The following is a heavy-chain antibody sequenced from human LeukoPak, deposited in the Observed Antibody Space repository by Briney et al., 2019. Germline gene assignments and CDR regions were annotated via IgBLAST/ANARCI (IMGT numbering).Heavy chain of an antibody. CDR1: GFTFSSYS. V-gene: IGHV3-21*01. D-gene: IGHD6-19*01. Sequence: PGGSLRLSCAASGFTFSSYSMNWFRQAPGKGWEGVSSISISSSYIYYADSVKGRFTISRDNAKNSLYLQMNSLRAEDTAVYYCARQEIGWLSSGYRADAFDIWGQGTMVTVSS. CDR2: ISISSSYI. J-gene: IGHJ3*02. CDR3: ARQEIGWLSSGYRADAFDI.